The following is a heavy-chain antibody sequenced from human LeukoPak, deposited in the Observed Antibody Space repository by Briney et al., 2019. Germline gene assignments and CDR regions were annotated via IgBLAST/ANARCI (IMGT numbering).Heavy chain of an antibody. Sequence: SETLSPTCTVTGGYITNYYWSWVRQPPGKGLEWIGYIYTSGTTNYNPSLKSRVTISVDTSKNQFSLKLSSVTAADTAVYYCARGRITMVRGVIIRGWFDPWGQGTLVTVSS. CDR2: IYTSGTT. CDR1: GGYITNYY. V-gene: IGHV4-4*09. CDR3: ARGRITMVRGVIIRGWFDP. D-gene: IGHD3-10*01. J-gene: IGHJ5*02.